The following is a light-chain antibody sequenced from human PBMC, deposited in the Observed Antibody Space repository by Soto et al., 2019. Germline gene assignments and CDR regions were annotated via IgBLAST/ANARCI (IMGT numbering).Light chain of an antibody. Sequence: VMTQSPATLSVSPGERATLSCRAGQNIGSHLAWYLHRPGQPPRLIMYDISTRATGVPGRFVGSGSGTDFTLTISSLQTEDFALYYCQQYFYWPPGTFGQGTTVDMK. CDR2: DIS. CDR3: QQYFYWPPGT. CDR1: QNIGSH. V-gene: IGKV3-15*01. J-gene: IGKJ1*01.